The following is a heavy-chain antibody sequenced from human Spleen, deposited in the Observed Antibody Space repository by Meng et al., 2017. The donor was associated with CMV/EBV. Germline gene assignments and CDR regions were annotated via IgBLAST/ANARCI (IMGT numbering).Heavy chain of an antibody. CDR2: ISGSGGST. J-gene: IGHJ4*02. Sequence: GESLKISCAASGFTFSTYAMSWVRQAPGKGLEWVSGISGSGGSTYYADSVKGRFTISRDNSKNTLYLQMNNLRAEDTAVYYCAKDVSSGWYYFDYWGQGTLVTVSS. CDR3: AKDVSSGWYYFDY. D-gene: IGHD6-19*01. CDR1: GFTFSTYA. V-gene: IGHV3-23*01.